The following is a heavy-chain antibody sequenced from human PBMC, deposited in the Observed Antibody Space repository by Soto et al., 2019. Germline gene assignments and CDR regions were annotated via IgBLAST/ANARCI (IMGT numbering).Heavy chain of an antibody. CDR1: GGSVSSGSYY. V-gene: IGHV4-61*01. D-gene: IGHD1-7*01. CDR2: IYYSGST. Sequence: SETLSLTCTVSGGSVSSGSYYWSWIRQPPGKGLEWIGYIYYSGSTNYNPSLKSRVTISVDTSKNQFSLKLSSVTAADTAVYYCARASTTMGGMDVWGQGTTVTVSS. J-gene: IGHJ6*02. CDR3: ARASTTMGGMDV.